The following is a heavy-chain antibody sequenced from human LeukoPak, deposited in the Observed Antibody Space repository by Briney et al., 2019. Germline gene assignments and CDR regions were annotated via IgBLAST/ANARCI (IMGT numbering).Heavy chain of an antibody. CDR3: ARGGGRDY. CDR1: GYTVTSYC. J-gene: IGHJ4*02. Sequence: ASVKVSCKASGYTVTSYCMHWGRQAPGQGLEWMGIINPSGGSTTYAQKFQGRVTMTTETSTSTAYMELRSLRSDDTAVYYCARGGGRDYWRQGTLVTVSS. V-gene: IGHV1-46*01. D-gene: IGHD2-15*01. CDR2: INPSGGST.